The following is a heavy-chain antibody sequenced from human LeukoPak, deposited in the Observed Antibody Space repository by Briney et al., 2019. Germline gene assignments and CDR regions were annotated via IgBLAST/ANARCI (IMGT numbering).Heavy chain of an antibody. CDR1: GGSISSSNW. CDR2: IYHSGST. D-gene: IGHD3-3*01. J-gene: IGHJ4*02. Sequence: PSGTLSLTCAVSGGSISSSNWWSWVRPPPGKGLEWIGEIYHSGSTNYNPSLKSRVTISVDKSKNQFSLKLSSVTAADTAVYYYARVNDFWRTYDYWGQGTLVTVSS. CDR3: ARVNDFWRTYDY. V-gene: IGHV4-4*02.